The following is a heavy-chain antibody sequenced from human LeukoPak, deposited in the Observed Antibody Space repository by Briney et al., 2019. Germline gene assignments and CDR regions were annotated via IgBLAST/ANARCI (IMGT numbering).Heavy chain of an antibody. V-gene: IGHV5-10-1*01. CDR1: GYSFTSYW. J-gene: IGHJ5*02. Sequence: PGESLRISCKGSGYSFTSYWISWVRQMPGKGLEWMGRIDPSDSYTNYSPSFQGHVTISADKSISTAYLQWRSLKASDTAMYYCARRLAAADSGDWFDPWGQGTLVTVSS. D-gene: IGHD6-13*01. CDR2: IDPSDSYT. CDR3: ARRLAAADSGDWFDP.